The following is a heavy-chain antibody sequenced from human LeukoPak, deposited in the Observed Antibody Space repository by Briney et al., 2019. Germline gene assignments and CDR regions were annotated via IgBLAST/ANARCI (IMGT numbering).Heavy chain of an antibody. CDR2: IYYSGST. J-gene: IGHJ6*02. V-gene: IGHV4-59*01. Sequence: SETLSLTCTVPGGSLSSYYWSWIRQPPGKGLEWIGHIYYSGSTNYNPSLKSRVTISVDTSKNQFSLKLSSVTAADTAVYYCARGAYCSSTSCYSYYYGMDVWGQGTTVTVSS. D-gene: IGHD2-2*01. CDR3: ARGAYCSSTSCYSYYYGMDV. CDR1: GGSLSSYY.